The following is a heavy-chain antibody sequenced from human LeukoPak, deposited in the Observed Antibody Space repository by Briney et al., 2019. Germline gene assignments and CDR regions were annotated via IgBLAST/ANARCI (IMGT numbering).Heavy chain of an antibody. CDR2: IYYSGST. CDR1: GGSISSSSYY. J-gene: IGHJ4*02. D-gene: IGHD6-13*01. Sequence: SETLSLTCTVSGGSISSSSYYWGWIRQPPGKGLEWIGSIYYSGSTYYNPSLKSRVTISVDTSKNQFSLKLSSVTVADTAVYFCACGIAAVGWLYFDYWGQGTLVTVSS. CDR3: ACGIAAVGWLYFDY. V-gene: IGHV4-39*07.